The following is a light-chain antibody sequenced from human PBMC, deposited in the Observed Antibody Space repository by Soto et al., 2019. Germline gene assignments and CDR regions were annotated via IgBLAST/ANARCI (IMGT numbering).Light chain of an antibody. CDR3: SSFTDTGTVM. CDR2: DVS. J-gene: IGLJ3*02. Sequence: QSGLTQPASVSGSPGQSFTIPCTGSSSDVGAYHSVSWYQQHPGKAPKLIIFDVSNRPSGVSNRFSGSKSGNTASLTISGLQAEDEADYYCSSFTDTGTVMFGGGTKVTVL. V-gene: IGLV2-14*03. CDR1: SSDVGAYHS.